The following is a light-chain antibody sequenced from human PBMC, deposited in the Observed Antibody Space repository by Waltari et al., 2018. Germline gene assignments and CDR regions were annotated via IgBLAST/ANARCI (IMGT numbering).Light chain of an antibody. J-gene: IGLJ1*01. CDR1: SSAIGGYVY. V-gene: IGLV2-14*03. Sequence: QSPLTQPASVSASPGQSITISCTGTSSAIGGYVYASWYQQHPGRAHKLSIYEVDKRPSGISSRFSGSKSGNTASLTISGLQPEDEADYYCCSYTNSGTRVFGTGTKVTVL. CDR2: EVD. CDR3: CSYTNSGTRV.